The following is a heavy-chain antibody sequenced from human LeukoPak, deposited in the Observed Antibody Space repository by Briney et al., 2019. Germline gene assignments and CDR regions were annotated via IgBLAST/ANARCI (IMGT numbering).Heavy chain of an antibody. CDR3: ARDLCSGARCSDY. D-gene: IGHD2-15*01. CDR2: ISSSGSTI. Sequence: PGGSLRLSCAASGFTFSSYEMNWVRQAPGKGLEWVSYISSSGSTIYYADSVKGRFTISRDNAKNSLYLQMNSLRAEDTAVYYCARDLCSGARCSDYRGQGTLVTVSS. CDR1: GFTFSSYE. J-gene: IGHJ4*02. V-gene: IGHV3-48*03.